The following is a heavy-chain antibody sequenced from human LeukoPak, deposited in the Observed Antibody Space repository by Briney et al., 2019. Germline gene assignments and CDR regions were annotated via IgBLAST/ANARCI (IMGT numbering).Heavy chain of an antibody. D-gene: IGHD6-19*01. J-gene: IGHJ4*02. Sequence: ASVKVSCKASGYTFTSYGPSWVRQAPGQGLEWMGWVTSYNDNTNYIQKLQGRVTMTTDTSTSTAYMELRSLRSDDTAVYYCARSTPHSAGWFPDYFDYWGQGTLVTVSS. CDR2: VTSYNDNT. CDR1: GYTFTSYG. CDR3: ARSTPHSAGWFPDYFDY. V-gene: IGHV1-18*01.